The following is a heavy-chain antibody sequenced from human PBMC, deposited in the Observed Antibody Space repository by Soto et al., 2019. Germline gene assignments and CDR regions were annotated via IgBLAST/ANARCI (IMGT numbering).Heavy chain of an antibody. V-gene: IGHV3-23*01. CDR1: GFTFSSYA. D-gene: IGHD3-3*01. J-gene: IGHJ4*02. CDR3: AKVGVYYDFWSGYSSGDYFDY. Sequence: EVQLLESGGGLVQPGGSLRLSCAASGFTFSSYAMSWVRQAPGTGLEWVSAISGSGGSTYYADSGKGRFTISRDNSKNTLYLQMNSLRAEDTAVYYCAKVGVYYDFWSGYSSGDYFDYWGQGTLVTVSS. CDR2: ISGSGGST.